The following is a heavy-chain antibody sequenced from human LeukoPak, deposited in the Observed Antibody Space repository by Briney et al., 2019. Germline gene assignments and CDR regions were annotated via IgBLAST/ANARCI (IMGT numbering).Heavy chain of an antibody. D-gene: IGHD3-3*01. J-gene: IGHJ4*02. Sequence: SETLSLTCAVYGGSFSGYYWSWIRQPPGKGLEWIGEINHSGSTNYNPSLKSRVTISVDTSKNQFSLRLSSVTAADTAVYYCARGFGVVIMGGQGTLVTVSS. V-gene: IGHV4-34*01. CDR2: INHSGST. CDR1: GGSFSGYY. CDR3: ARGFGVVIM.